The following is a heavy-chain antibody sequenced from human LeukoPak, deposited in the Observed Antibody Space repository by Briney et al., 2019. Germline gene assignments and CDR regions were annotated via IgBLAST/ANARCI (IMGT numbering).Heavy chain of an antibody. J-gene: IGHJ5*02. V-gene: IGHV1-18*01. Sequence: GASVKVSCKASGYTFTSYGISWVRQAPGQGLEWMGWISAYNGNTNYAQKLQGRVTMTTDTSTSTAYMELRSLRSDDTAVYYCARGRRAGSYYTWPNWFDPWGQGTLVTVSS. D-gene: IGHD3-10*01. CDR2: ISAYNGNT. CDR1: GYTFTSYG. CDR3: ARGRRAGSYYTWPNWFDP.